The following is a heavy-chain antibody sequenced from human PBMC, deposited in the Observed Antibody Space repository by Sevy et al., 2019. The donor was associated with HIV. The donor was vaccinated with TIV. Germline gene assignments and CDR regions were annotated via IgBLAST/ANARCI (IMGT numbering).Heavy chain of an antibody. J-gene: IGHJ4*02. V-gene: IGHV4-59*01. CDR3: ASAFPVTTTDREDY. CDR2: IHYSGRT. Sequence: SETLSLTCTVSGGSIRSYYWSWIRQPPGKGLEWIGHIHYSGRTNHNPSLKSRVTISVDTSKNQFSLKLTSVTAADTAVYYCASAFPVTTTDREDYWGQRTLVTVSS. CDR1: GGSIRSYY. D-gene: IGHD5-12*01.